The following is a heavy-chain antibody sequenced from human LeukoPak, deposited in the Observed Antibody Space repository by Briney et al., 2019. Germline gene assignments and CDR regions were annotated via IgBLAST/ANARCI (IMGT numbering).Heavy chain of an antibody. CDR3: AKVRPSSSSLDY. J-gene: IGHJ4*02. D-gene: IGHD6-6*01. CDR1: GFTFSSHG. Sequence: GGSLRLSCAASGFTFSSHGIHWVRQAPGKGLEWVAFIRYDGSSKYNADSVKGRFTISRDNSKNTVYLQMSSLRAEDTAVYYCAKVRPSSSSLDYWGQGTLVTVSS. CDR2: IRYDGSSK. V-gene: IGHV3-30*02.